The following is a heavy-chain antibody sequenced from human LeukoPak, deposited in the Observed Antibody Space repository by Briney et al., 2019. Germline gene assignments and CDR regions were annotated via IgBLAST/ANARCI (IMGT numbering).Heavy chain of an antibody. CDR3: ARKESGQLVRGAIDI. J-gene: IGHJ3*02. D-gene: IGHD6-6*01. CDR1: GGSISSGGYY. V-gene: IGHV4-31*03. CDR2: IYYSGRT. Sequence: SQTLSLTCTVSGGSISSGGYYWSWIRQHPGKGLEWIGYIYYSGRTYYNPSRKSRVTISVDTSKNQFSLKLSSVTAADTAVYYCARKESGQLVRGAIDIWGQGTMVTVSS.